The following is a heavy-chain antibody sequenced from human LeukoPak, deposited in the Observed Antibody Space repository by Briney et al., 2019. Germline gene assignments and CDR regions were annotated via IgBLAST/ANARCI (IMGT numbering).Heavy chain of an antibody. D-gene: IGHD3-22*01. CDR2: IYTSGST. CDR1: GGSISSGSYY. J-gene: IGHJ3*02. V-gene: IGHV4-61*02. Sequence: SETLSLTCTVSGGSISSGSYYWSWIRQPAGKELEWIGRIYTSGSTNYNPSLKSRVTISVDTSKNQFSLKLSSVTAADTAVYYCAREIDYYDSSGFLEAFDIWGQGTMVTVSS. CDR3: AREIDYYDSSGFLEAFDI.